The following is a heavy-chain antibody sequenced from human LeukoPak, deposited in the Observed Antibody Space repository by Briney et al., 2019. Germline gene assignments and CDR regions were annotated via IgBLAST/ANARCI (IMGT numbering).Heavy chain of an antibody. V-gene: IGHV1-8*03. CDR1: GYTFTSYD. J-gene: IGHJ5*02. Sequence: AASVKVSCKASGYTFTSYDINWVRQATGQGLEWMGWMNPNSGNTGYAQKFQGRVTITRNTSISTAYMELSSLRSEDTAVYYRARGRRIAAAVPNWLDPWGQGTLVTVSS. CDR3: ARGRRIAAAVPNWLDP. D-gene: IGHD6-13*01. CDR2: MNPNSGNT.